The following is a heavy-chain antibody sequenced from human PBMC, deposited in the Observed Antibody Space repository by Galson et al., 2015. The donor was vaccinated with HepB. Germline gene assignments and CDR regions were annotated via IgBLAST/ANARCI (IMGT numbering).Heavy chain of an antibody. CDR3: TTDMSYYYDSSGYYYQDY. Sequence: SLRLSCAASGFTFSNAWMSWVRQAPGKGLEWVGRTKSKTDGGTTDYAAPVKGRFTISRDDSKNTLYLQMNSLKTEDTAVYYCTTDMSYYYDSSGYYYQDYWGQGTLVTVSS. V-gene: IGHV3-15*01. D-gene: IGHD3-22*01. CDR1: GFTFSNAW. CDR2: TKSKTDGGTT. J-gene: IGHJ4*02.